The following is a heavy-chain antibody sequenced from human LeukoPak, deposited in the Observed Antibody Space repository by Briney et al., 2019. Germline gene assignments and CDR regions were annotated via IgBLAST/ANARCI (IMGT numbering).Heavy chain of an antibody. CDR1: GGSISSYY. V-gene: IGHV4-4*09. CDR3: ARLGMAVADPHFDY. D-gene: IGHD6-19*01. Sequence: SETLSLTCTVSGGSISSYYWSWIRQPPGKGLEWIGYIYTSGSTNYNPSLKSRVTISVDTSKNQFSLKLSSVTAADTAVYYCARLGMAVADPHFDYWGQGTPVTVSS. J-gene: IGHJ4*02. CDR2: IYTSGST.